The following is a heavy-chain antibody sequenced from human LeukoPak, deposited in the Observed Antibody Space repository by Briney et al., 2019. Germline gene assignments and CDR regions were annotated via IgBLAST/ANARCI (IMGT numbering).Heavy chain of an antibody. V-gene: IGHV1-69*04. CDR3: ASLVGGYSYGRAYYYGMDV. Sequence: SVKVSCKASGGTFSSYAISWVRQAPGQGLEWMGRIIPILGIANYAQKFQGRVTITADKSTSTAYMELGSLRSGDTAVYYCASLVGGYSYGRAYYYGMDVWGQGTTVTVSS. D-gene: IGHD5-18*01. CDR2: IIPILGIA. J-gene: IGHJ6*02. CDR1: GGTFSSYA.